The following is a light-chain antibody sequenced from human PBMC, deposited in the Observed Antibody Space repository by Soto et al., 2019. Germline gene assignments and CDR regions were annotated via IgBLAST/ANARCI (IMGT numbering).Light chain of an antibody. CDR3: MQALQTPST. V-gene: IGKV2-28*01. Sequence: VVMTQSTLALGVIPGEPASIASSSSESLLYSDGDNYLDWYLQQPGQSPPRLSYLASNRASGVPARFSGSESGTYFTLKISRVEAEDVGLYYCMQALQTPSTFGQGTRLHIK. J-gene: IGKJ5*01. CDR1: ESLLYSDGDNY. CDR2: LAS.